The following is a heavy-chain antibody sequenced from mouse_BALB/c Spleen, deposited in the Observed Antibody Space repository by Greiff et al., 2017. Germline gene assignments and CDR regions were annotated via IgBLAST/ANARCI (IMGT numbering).Heavy chain of an antibody. V-gene: IGHV2-9*02. Sequence: QVQLQQPGPGLVAPSQSLSITCTVSGFSLTSYGVHWVRQPPGKGLEWLGVIWAGGSTNYNSALMSRLSISKDNSKSQVFLKMNSLQTDDTAMYYCAREGKTGGLGDYWGQGTTLTVSS. J-gene: IGHJ2*01. D-gene: IGHD1-1*02. CDR3: AREGKTGGLGDY. CDR1: GFSLTSYG. CDR2: IWAGGST.